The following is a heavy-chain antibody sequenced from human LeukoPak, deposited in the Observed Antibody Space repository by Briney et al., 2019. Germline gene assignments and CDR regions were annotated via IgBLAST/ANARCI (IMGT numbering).Heavy chain of an antibody. V-gene: IGHV3-53*04. J-gene: IGHJ4*02. Sequence: GGSLRLSCAASGFTVSSNYMSWVRQAPGKGLEWVSVICSGGSTYYADSVKGRFTISRHNSKNTLYLQMNSLRAEDTAVYYCARAPAGIGWYFDYWGQGTLVTVSS. D-gene: IGHD2-21*01. CDR3: ARAPAGIGWYFDY. CDR1: GFTVSSNY. CDR2: ICSGGST.